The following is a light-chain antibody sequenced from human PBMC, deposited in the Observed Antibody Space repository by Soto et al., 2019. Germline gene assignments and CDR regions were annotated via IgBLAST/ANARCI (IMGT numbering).Light chain of an antibody. Sequence: DIQMTQSPSTLSASVGDRVTITCRASQSIRIGLAWYQQKPGKAPNLLIYKASRLESEVPSRFSGSGSRTEFTLTISSLQPDDFATYYCQQYQSFPYTVGRGTKVEVK. CDR3: QQYQSFPYT. CDR2: KAS. V-gene: IGKV1-5*03. J-gene: IGKJ2*01. CDR1: QSIRIG.